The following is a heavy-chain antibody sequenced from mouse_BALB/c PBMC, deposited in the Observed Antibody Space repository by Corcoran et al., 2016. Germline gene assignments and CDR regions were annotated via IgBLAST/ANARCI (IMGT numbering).Heavy chain of an antibody. D-gene: IGHD1-2*01. CDR1: GYTFTTAG. J-gene: IGHJ4*01. CDR3: ARFGASYYYAMDY. Sequence: QIQLVQSGPELKKPGETVRISCKASGYTFTTAGMQWVQKMPGKGLKWIGWINTHSGVPKYAEDFKGRFAFSLETSASTAYLQISNLKNEDTATYFCARFGASYYYAMDYWGQGTSVTVSS. V-gene: IGHV9-4*02. CDR2: INTHSGVP.